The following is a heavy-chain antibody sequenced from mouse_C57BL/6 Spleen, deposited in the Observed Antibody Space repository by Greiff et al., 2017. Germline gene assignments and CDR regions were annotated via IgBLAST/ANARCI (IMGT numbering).Heavy chain of an antibody. CDR3: ASRFSFAY. CDR1: GYTFTSYD. V-gene: IGHV1-85*01. CDR2: IYPRDGST. Sequence: QVHVKQSGPELVKPGASVKLSCKASGYTFTSYDINWVKQRPGQGLEWIGWIYPRDGSTKYNEKFKGKATLTVDTSSSTAYMELHSLTSEDSAVYFCASRFSFAYWGQGTLVTVSA. J-gene: IGHJ3*01.